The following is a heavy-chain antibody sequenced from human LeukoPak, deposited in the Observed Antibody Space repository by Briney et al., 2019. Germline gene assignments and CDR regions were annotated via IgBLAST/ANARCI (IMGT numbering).Heavy chain of an antibody. D-gene: IGHD3-10*01. CDR3: AGPYYYGSGSGYYYGMDV. V-gene: IGHV4-34*01. Sequence: PSETLSLTCAVYGGSFSGYYWSWIRQPPGKGLEWIGEINHSGSTNYNPSLKSRVTISVDTSKNQFSLKLSSVTAADTAVYYCAGPYYYGSGSGYYYGMDVWGQGTTVTVSS. CDR2: INHSGST. J-gene: IGHJ6*02. CDR1: GGSFSGYY.